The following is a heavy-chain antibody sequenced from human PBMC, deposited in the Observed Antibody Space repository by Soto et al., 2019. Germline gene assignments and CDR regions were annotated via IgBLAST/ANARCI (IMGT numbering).Heavy chain of an antibody. D-gene: IGHD2-2*01. J-gene: IGHJ4*02. V-gene: IGHV3-30*18. CDR3: AKSPNFYCSSYHCYKYYFDY. CDR1: GFTFNTFG. Sequence: QEQLVESGGGVVLPGRSLRLSCAASGFTFNTFGMHWVRQAPGKGLEWVAVISYDGSDKYYSDSVRGRFTISRDNSMNTLCLQMNCLRTEDTAVYYCAKSPNFYCSSYHCYKYYFDYWGQGTLVTVSS. CDR2: ISYDGSDK.